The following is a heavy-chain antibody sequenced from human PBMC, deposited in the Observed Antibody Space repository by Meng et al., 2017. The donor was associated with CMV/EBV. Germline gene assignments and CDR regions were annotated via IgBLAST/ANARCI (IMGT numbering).Heavy chain of an antibody. J-gene: IGHJ4*02. CDR1: GFTFSSYA. Sequence: GESLKISCAASGFTFSSYAMSWVRQAPGKGLEWVSVIYSGGSSTYYADSVKGRFTISRDNSKNTLYLQMNSLRAEDMAVYYCAKGGEGYSYGYDYWGQGTLVTVSS. V-gene: IGHV3-23*03. D-gene: IGHD5-18*01. CDR2: IYSGGSST. CDR3: AKGGEGYSYGYDY.